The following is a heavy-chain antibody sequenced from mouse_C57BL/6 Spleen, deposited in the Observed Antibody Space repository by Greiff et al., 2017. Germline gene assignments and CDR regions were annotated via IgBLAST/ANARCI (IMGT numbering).Heavy chain of an antibody. Sequence: QVTLKVSGPELVKPGASVKISCKASGYAFSSSWMNWVKQRPGKGLEWIGRIYPGDGDTNYNGKFKGKATLTADKSSSTAYMQLSSLTSEDSAVYFCARMDGSSSAWFAYWGQGTLVTVSA. CDR1: GYAFSSSW. CDR3: ARMDGSSSAWFAY. V-gene: IGHV1-82*01. CDR2: IYPGDGDT. J-gene: IGHJ3*01. D-gene: IGHD1-1*01.